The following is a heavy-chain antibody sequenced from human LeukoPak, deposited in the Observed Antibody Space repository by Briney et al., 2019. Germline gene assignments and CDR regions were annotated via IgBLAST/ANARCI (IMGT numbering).Heavy chain of an antibody. V-gene: IGHV1-69*05. Sequence: SVKVSCKASGGTFSSYAISGVRQAPGQGLEWMGGIIPIFGTANYAQKFQGRVTITTDESTSTAYMELSSLRSEDTAVYYCARAAVNWNYVGGYNWFDPWGQGTLVTVSS. D-gene: IGHD1-7*01. CDR1: GGTFSSYA. CDR3: ARAAVNWNYVGGYNWFDP. J-gene: IGHJ5*02. CDR2: IIPIFGTA.